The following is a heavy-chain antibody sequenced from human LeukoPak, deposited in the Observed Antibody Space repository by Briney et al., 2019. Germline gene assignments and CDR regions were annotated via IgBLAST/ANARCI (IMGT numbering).Heavy chain of an antibody. Sequence: PSQTLSLTCTVSGGSISSGGYYWSWIRQHPGKGLEGIGYIYYSGSTYDNPSLKSRVTISVDTSKNQFSLKLSSVTAADTAVYYCARQPTSSGWLDYWGQGTLVTVSS. CDR1: GGSISSGGYY. J-gene: IGHJ4*02. D-gene: IGHD6-19*01. V-gene: IGHV4-31*03. CDR2: IYYSGST. CDR3: ARQPTSSGWLDY.